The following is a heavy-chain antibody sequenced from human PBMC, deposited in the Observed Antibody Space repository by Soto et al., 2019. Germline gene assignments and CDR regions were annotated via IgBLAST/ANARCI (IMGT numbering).Heavy chain of an antibody. V-gene: IGHV3-33*01. CDR1: GFIFNNYG. Sequence: QVHLVESGGGVVQPGGSLRLSCAASGFIFNNYGMHWVRQAPGKGLEWVAVIWYDGGYKHYADSVKGRFTISRDNSKNTLYLQMSRLGAEDTAVYYCARESNGLDVWGQGTTVTVSS. CDR2: IWYDGGYK. J-gene: IGHJ6*02. CDR3: ARESNGLDV.